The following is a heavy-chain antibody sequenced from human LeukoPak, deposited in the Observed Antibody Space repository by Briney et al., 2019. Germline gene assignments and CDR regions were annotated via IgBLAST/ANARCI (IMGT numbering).Heavy chain of an antibody. V-gene: IGHV4-34*01. CDR1: GGSFSGYY. CDR2: INHSGST. D-gene: IGHD2-2*01. J-gene: IGHJ6*02. CDR3: ARGSSISPSYYYAMDV. Sequence: PSETLSLTCAVYGGSFSGYYWSWIRQPPGKGLEWIGEINHSGSTNYNPSLKSRVTISVDTSKNQFSLKLSSVTAADTAVYYCARGSSISPSYYYAMDVWGQGTTVTVSS.